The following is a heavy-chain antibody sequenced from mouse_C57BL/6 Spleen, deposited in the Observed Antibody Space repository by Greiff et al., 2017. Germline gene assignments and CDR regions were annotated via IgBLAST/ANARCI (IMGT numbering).Heavy chain of an antibody. J-gene: IGHJ4*01. CDR3: ASVTGTGYAMDY. CDR1: GYAFSSSW. D-gene: IGHD4-1*01. V-gene: IGHV1-82*01. CDR2: IYPGAGGT. Sequence: VQLQQSGPELVKPGASVKISCTASGYAFSSSWMNWVKQRPGKGLEWIGRIYPGAGGTNYNGKFKGKATLTASKSSSTAYMHLRSLTSEDSAVYFCASVTGTGYAMDYWGQGTSVTVAS.